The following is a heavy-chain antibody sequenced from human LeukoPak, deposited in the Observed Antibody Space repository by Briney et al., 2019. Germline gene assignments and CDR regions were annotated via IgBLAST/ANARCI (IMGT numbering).Heavy chain of an antibody. CDR2: IYSGGST. CDR1: GFTVSNNY. Sequence: PGRSLRLSCAVSGFTVSNNYMSWVRRAPGKGLEWGSVIYSGGSTYYADSVKGRFTISRDNSKNTLYLQMNSLRIEDTAVYYCTKDRSYGRSYFDYWGQGTLVTVAS. V-gene: IGHV3-66*02. D-gene: IGHD5-18*01. CDR3: TKDRSYGRSYFDY. J-gene: IGHJ4*02.